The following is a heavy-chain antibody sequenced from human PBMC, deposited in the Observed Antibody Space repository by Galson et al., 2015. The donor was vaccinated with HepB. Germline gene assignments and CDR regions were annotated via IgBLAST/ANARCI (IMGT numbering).Heavy chain of an antibody. CDR3: ARRRFDSSTTYNFDY. CDR1: GYYFPTWW. Sequence: QSGAEVKKSGESLKISCKGSGYYFPTWWIGWVRQRLGKGLEWMGIIFPDDSDTRYSPSFQGQVTMSADRSINTAYLQWSSLKASDTAMYYCARRRFDSSTTYNFDYWGPGTLVTVSS. V-gene: IGHV5-51*03. J-gene: IGHJ4*02. D-gene: IGHD2/OR15-2a*01. CDR2: IFPDDSDT.